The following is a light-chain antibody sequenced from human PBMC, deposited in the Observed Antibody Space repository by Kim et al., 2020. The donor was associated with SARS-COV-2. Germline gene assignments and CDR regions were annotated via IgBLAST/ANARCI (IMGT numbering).Light chain of an antibody. Sequence: QSALTHPASVSGSPGQSISISCTGTSSDIGTYDYVSWYQQHPGKAPKLIVFGVNERPSGASNRFSGSKSGNTASLTISGLQAGDEADYYCISHTTTTTWVFGGGTQLTVL. V-gene: IGLV2-14*03. CDR1: SSDIGTYDY. CDR2: GVN. J-gene: IGLJ3*02. CDR3: ISHTTTTTWV.